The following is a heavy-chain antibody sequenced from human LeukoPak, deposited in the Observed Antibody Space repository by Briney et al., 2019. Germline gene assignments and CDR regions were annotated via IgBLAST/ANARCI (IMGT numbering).Heavy chain of an antibody. J-gene: IGHJ6*03. Sequence: PGGTLRLSCAASGFTFSGFAMSWIRQAPGKGLEWVSSISRSGESTFYADSVRGRFTISRDNSKNTVSLQMESLRAEDTAVYYCARETTTVTSYYYYYMDVWGKGTTVTVSS. CDR2: ISRSGEST. CDR3: ARETTTVTSYYYYYMDV. D-gene: IGHD4-17*01. V-gene: IGHV3-23*01. CDR1: GFTFSGFA.